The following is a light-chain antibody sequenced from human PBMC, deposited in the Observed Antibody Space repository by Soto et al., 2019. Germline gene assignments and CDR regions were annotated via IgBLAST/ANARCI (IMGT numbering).Light chain of an antibody. CDR2: DAS. J-gene: IGKJ4*01. V-gene: IGKV3-20*01. CDR3: QQFSIYPLT. CDR1: QTVRNNY. Sequence: VLTQSTGTLSLSPGERATLSCRASQTVRNNYLAWYQQKPGQAPRLLIYDASSRATGIPDRFSGGGSGTDFTLTISRLEPEDFAVYCCQQFSIYPLTFGGGTKVDIK.